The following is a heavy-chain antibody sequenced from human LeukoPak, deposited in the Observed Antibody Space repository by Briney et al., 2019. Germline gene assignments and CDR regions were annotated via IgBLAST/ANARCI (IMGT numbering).Heavy chain of an antibody. V-gene: IGHV3-30-3*01. D-gene: IGHD2-2*01. Sequence: GGSLRLSCAASGFTFSSYALHWVRQAPGKGLEWVALISYDGSNKYYAESVKGRFTISRDNSKNTLYLQIDSLRAKDTAVYYCARDPIVVVPAAKRTNYYYYGMDVWGQGTPVTVSS. CDR2: ISYDGSNK. J-gene: IGHJ6*02. CDR3: ARDPIVVVPAAKRTNYYYYGMDV. CDR1: GFTFSSYA.